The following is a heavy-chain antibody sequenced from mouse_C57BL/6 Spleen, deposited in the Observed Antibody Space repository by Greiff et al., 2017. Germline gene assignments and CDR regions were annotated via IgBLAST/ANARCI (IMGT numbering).Heavy chain of an antibody. V-gene: IGHV1-15*01. J-gene: IGHJ3*01. CDR1: GYTFTDYE. Sequence: VQLQQSGAELVRPGASVTLSCKASGYTFTDYEMHWVKQTPVHGLEWIGAIDPETGGTAYNQKFKGKAILTADKSSSTAYMELRSLTSEDSAVYYGTSRDSYYYGSSYPFAYWGQGTLVTVSA. D-gene: IGHD1-1*01. CDR2: IDPETGGT. CDR3: TSRDSYYYGSSYPFAY.